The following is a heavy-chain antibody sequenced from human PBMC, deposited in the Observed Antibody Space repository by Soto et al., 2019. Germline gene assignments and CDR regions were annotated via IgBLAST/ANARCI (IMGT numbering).Heavy chain of an antibody. Sequence: PGGPLRLSCAASGFTFSSYAMSWVRQAPGKGLKWVSAISGSGGSTYYADSVKGRFTISRDNSKNTLYLQMNSLRAEDTAVYYCAIGDYGDYWGHDAFDIWGQGTMVTVSS. CDR2: ISGSGGST. J-gene: IGHJ3*02. V-gene: IGHV3-23*01. D-gene: IGHD4-17*01. CDR1: GFTFSSYA. CDR3: AIGDYGDYWGHDAFDI.